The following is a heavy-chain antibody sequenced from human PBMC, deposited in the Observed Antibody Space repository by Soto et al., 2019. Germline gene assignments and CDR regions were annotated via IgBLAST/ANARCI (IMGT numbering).Heavy chain of an antibody. V-gene: IGHV3-30*18. CDR3: TKDGSWERLREDHFDY. CDR1: GFAFNTYG. CDR2: ISLDGSNK. D-gene: IGHD6-13*01. Sequence: QVQLVESGGGLVQPGRSLRLSCAASGFAFNTYGMHWVRQAPGKGLEWVAVISLDGSNKYYADSVKGRFTISRDNSKNELFLQMNSLRAEETAVYYCTKDGSWERLREDHFDYWGHGTPVTVS. J-gene: IGHJ4*01.